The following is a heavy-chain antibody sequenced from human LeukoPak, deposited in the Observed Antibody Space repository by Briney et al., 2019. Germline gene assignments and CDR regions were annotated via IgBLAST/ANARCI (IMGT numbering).Heavy chain of an antibody. D-gene: IGHD3-10*01. CDR3: ARGAFGELSGDY. V-gene: IGHV4-59*01. Sequence: SETLSLTCTVSGGSSSSYYWTWIRQPPGKGLVWIGYIYYSGNTNYNPSLKSRVTISLDTSKNQFSLKLSSVTAADTAVYYCARGAFGELSGDYWGQGTLVTVSS. CDR2: IYYSGNT. CDR1: GGSSSSYY. J-gene: IGHJ4*02.